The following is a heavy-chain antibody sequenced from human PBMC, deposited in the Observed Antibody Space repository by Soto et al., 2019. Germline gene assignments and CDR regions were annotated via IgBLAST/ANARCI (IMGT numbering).Heavy chain of an antibody. Sequence: GESLKISCKGSGYSFTSYWIGWVRQMPGKGLEWMGIIYPGDSDTRYSPSFQGQVTISADKSISTAYLQMNSLRAEDTAVYYCAKDAVWFGDRNPSLHWGQGTLVTVSS. V-gene: IGHV5-51*01. CDR3: AKDAVWFGDRNPSLH. CDR1: GYSFTSYW. J-gene: IGHJ4*02. D-gene: IGHD3-10*01. CDR2: IYPGDSDT.